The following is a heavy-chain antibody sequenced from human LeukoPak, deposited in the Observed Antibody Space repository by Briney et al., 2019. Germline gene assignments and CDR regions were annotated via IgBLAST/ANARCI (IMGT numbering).Heavy chain of an antibody. CDR3: ARKGDDSSGHYYVGPYYYYYMDV. Sequence: ASVKVSCKASGYTFTSYDINWVRQATGQGLEWMGWMNPNSGNTGYAQKFQGRVTMTRNTSISTAYMELSSLRSEDTAVYYCARKGDDSSGHYYVGPYYYYYMDVWGKGTTVTISS. D-gene: IGHD3-22*01. V-gene: IGHV1-8*01. CDR1: GYTFTSYD. J-gene: IGHJ6*03. CDR2: MNPNSGNT.